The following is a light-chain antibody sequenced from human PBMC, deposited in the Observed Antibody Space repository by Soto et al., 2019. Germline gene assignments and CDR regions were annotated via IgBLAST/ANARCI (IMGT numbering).Light chain of an antibody. V-gene: IGKV3-20*01. CDR1: QSVSNNY. CDR3: QQYGSASWT. CDR2: GAS. J-gene: IGKJ1*01. Sequence: EIVLTQSPGTLSLSPGERATLSCLASQSVSNNYLAWYQQKPGQAPRLLIYGASGRATGIPDRFSGSGSGTDFTLTISRLEPEDFAVYYCQQYGSASWTFGQGAKVDIK.